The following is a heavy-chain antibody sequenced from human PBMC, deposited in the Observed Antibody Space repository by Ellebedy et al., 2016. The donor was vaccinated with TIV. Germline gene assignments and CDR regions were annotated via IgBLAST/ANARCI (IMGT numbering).Heavy chain of an antibody. V-gene: IGHV4-59*01. D-gene: IGHD1-26*01. Sequence: SETLSLXXTVSGGSSSSDYWTWIRQPPGKGLEWIGFIHYSGSTNSNPSLKSRVTISVDTSKKQFSLTLRSVTAADTAVYYCARSTYRVCYFDYWGQGTLVTVSS. CDR1: GGSSSSDY. CDR2: IHYSGST. J-gene: IGHJ4*02. CDR3: ARSTYRVCYFDY.